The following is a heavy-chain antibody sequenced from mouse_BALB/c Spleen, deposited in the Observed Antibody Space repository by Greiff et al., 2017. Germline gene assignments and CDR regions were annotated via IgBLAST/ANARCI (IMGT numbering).Heavy chain of an antibody. CDR1: GFTFSDYY. D-gene: IGHD3-1*01. CDR2: ISDGGSYT. Sequence: EVKLMESGGGLVKPGGSLKLSCAASGFTFSDYYMYWVRQTPEKRLEWVATISDGGSYTYYPDSVKGRFTISRDNAKNNLYLQMSSLKSEDTAMYYCARGRALYYFDYWGQGTTLTVSS. J-gene: IGHJ2*01. V-gene: IGHV5-4*02. CDR3: ARGRALYYFDY.